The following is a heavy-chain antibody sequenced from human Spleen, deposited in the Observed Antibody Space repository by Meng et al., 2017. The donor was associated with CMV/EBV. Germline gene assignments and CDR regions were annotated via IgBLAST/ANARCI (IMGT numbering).Heavy chain of an antibody. J-gene: IGHJ5*02. CDR1: GGSFSGYY. V-gene: IGHV4-34*01. Sequence: GQLRRWGAAPLKPSETLSLTCAVDGGSFSGYYWSWIRQPPGKGLEWIGEINHSGSTNYNPSLKSRVTISVDTSKNQFSLKLSSVTAADTAVYYCARAIDYDILTGYFGFDPWGQGTLVTVSS. CDR2: INHSGST. CDR3: ARAIDYDILTGYFGFDP. D-gene: IGHD3-9*01.